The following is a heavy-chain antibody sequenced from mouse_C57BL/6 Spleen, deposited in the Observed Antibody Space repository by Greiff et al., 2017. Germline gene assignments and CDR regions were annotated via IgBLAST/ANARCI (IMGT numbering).Heavy chain of an antibody. D-gene: IGHD1-1*01. J-gene: IGHJ2*01. CDR2: IDPANGNT. V-gene: IGHV14-3*01. CDR3: ASDYYGSSYLDY. CDR1: GFNIKNTY. Sequence: VHVKQSVAELVRPGASVKLSCTASGFNIKNTYMHWVKQRPEQGLEWIGRIDPANGNTKYAPKFQGKATITADTSSNTAYLQLSSLTSEDTAIYYCASDYYGSSYLDYWGQGTTLTVSS.